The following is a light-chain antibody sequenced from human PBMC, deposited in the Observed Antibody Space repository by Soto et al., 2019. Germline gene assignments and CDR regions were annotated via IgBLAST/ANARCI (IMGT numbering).Light chain of an antibody. CDR2: GAS. CDR1: QSVSSN. Sequence: EIVMTQSPATLSVSPGERATLSCRASQSVSSNFAWYQQKPGQAPRILIYGASTRATGIPARFSGSGSGTEFTLSISSLQSEDFAVYYCQQYNNRPSWTFGQGTKVEIK. J-gene: IGKJ1*01. CDR3: QQYNNRPSWT. V-gene: IGKV3-15*01.